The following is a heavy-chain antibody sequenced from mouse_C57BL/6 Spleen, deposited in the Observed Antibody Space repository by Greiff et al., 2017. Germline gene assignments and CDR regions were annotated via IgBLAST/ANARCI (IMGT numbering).Heavy chain of an antibody. CDR2: ISSGSSTI. CDR3: ASYYPFAY. Sequence: DVMLVESGGGLVKPGGSLKLSCAASGFTFSDYGMHWVRQAPEKGLEWVAYISSGSSTIYYADTVKGRFTISRDNAKNYLFLQMTSLRSEDTAMYDCASYYPFAYWGQGTLVTVSA. CDR1: GFTFSDYG. D-gene: IGHD2-10*01. V-gene: IGHV5-17*01. J-gene: IGHJ3*01.